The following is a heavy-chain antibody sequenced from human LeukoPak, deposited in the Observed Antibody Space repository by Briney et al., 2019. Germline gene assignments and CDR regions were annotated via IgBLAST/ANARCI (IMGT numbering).Heavy chain of an antibody. CDR3: ATTYCSSTSCWA. J-gene: IGHJ5*02. CDR1: GFTFSDYY. CDR2: ISDSSSAI. V-gene: IGHV3-11*04. Sequence: GGSLRLSCAASGFTFSDYYMSWIRQSPGKGLEWVSFISDSSSAIYYADSVRGRFTVSRDNAKNSLYLQMNSLRAEDTAVYYCATTYCSSTSCWAWGQGTLVTVSS. D-gene: IGHD2-2*01.